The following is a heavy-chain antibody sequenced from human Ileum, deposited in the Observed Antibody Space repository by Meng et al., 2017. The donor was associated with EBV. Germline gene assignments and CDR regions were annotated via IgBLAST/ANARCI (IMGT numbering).Heavy chain of an antibody. V-gene: IGHV4-30-2*05. CDR3: AIYAVGGSGQGY. J-gene: IGHJ4*02. CDR2: SGGT. D-gene: IGHD1-26*01. Sequence: QLVEAGGGLVKPGVSLRLSCAASGFSFSLSWMNWVRQAPGKGLEWVGCSGGTYYNPSLKSRLTISVDTSKNQFSLKLDSATAADTAVYYCAIYAVGGSGQGYWGQGTLVTVSS. CDR1: GFSFSLSW.